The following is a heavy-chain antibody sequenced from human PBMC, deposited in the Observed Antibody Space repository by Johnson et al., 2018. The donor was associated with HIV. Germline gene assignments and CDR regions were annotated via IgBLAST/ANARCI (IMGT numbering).Heavy chain of an antibody. Sequence: VQLVESGGGVLRPGGSLRLSCAASGFTFDDYGMSWVRQAPGKGLEWVSGIYWNGGSTGYAESVKGRFTISRDNAKNSLNLQMNSLRGEDTALYYCARVTIFGVTKVDALDMWGQGTMVTVSS. D-gene: IGHD3-3*01. CDR2: IYWNGGST. CDR3: ARVTIFGVTKVDALDM. J-gene: IGHJ3*02. V-gene: IGHV3-20*04. CDR1: GFTFDDYG.